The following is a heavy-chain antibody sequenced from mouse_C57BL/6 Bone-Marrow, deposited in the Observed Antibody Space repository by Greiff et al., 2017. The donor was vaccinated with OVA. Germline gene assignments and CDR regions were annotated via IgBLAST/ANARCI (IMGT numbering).Heavy chain of an antibody. CDR1: GFTFSDYY. CDR2: ISNGGGST. V-gene: IGHV5-12*01. J-gene: IGHJ4*01. Sequence: EVKLEESGGGLVQPGGSLKLSCAASGFTFSDYYMYWVRQTPEKRLEWVAYISNGGGSTYYPDTVKGRFTISRDNAKNTLYLQMSRLKSEDTAMYYCARQGLPYAMDYWGQGTSVTVSS. CDR3: ARQGLPYAMDY. D-gene: IGHD2-2*01.